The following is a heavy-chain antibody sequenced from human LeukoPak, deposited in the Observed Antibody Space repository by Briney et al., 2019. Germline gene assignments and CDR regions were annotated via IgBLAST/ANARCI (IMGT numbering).Heavy chain of an antibody. J-gene: IGHJ4*02. Sequence: PGGSLRLSCAASGFTFSSYAMSWVRQAPGKGLEWVSAISGSGGSTYYADSVKGRFTISRDNSKNTLYLQMNSLRAEDTAVYYCVRDRGHVTRGSSYFDYWGQGTLVTVSS. V-gene: IGHV3-23*01. CDR2: ISGSGGST. CDR1: GFTFSSYA. CDR3: VRDRGHVTRGSSYFDY. D-gene: IGHD5-12*01.